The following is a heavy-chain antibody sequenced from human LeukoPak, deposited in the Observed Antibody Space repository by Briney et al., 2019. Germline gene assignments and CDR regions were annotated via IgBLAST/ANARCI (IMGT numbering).Heavy chain of an antibody. J-gene: IGHJ4*02. CDR2: ISYEGAYK. V-gene: IGHV3-30*04. Sequence: PGRSLRLSCGASGFTFSSYARYWVRQAPGKGLEWVASISYEGAYKFYADSVKGRCTISRDNSMNTLYLQVNSLSAEDTAVYYCARMGYCTSTTCYHYFEYWGQGTLVTVSS. CDR1: GFTFSSYA. CDR3: ARMGYCTSTTCYHYFEY. D-gene: IGHD2-2*01.